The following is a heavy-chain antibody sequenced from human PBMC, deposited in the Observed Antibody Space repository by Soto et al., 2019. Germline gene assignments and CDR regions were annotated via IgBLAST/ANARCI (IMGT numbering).Heavy chain of an antibody. D-gene: IGHD6-19*01. CDR3: SIVGMRWLVGYFDY. J-gene: IGHJ4*02. V-gene: IGHV1-18*01. CDR1: GYTFTSYG. Sequence: GSSVKVSCKASGYTFTSYGISWVRQAPGQGLEWMGWISAYNGNTNYAQKLQGRVTMTTDTSTSTAYMELRSLRSDDTAVYYCSIVGMRWLVGYFDYWGQRTLVTVSS. CDR2: ISAYNGNT.